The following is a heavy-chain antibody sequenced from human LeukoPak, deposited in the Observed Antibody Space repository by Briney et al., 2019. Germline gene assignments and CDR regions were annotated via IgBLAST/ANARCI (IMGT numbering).Heavy chain of an antibody. CDR1: GFTFSRYW. CDR2: VKQDGSEK. CDR3: AKDGGYCSSTSCYRGELDY. Sequence: PGGSLRLSCAASGFTFSRYWMSWVRQAPGKGLEWVANVKQDGSEKYYVDSVKGRFTISRDNAKNSLYLQMNSLRAEDTAVYYCAKDGGYCSSTSCYRGELDYWGQGTLVTVSS. J-gene: IGHJ4*02. V-gene: IGHV3-7*03. D-gene: IGHD2-2*01.